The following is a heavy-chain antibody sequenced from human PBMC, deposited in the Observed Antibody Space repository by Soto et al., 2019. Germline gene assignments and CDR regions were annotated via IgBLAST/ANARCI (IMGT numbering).Heavy chain of an antibody. V-gene: IGHV1-18*04. D-gene: IGHD3-22*01. Sequence: ASVKVSCKASGYTFTSYGISWVRQAPGQGLEWMGWISAYNGNTNYAQKLQGRVTMTTDTSTSTAYMELRSLRSDDTAVYYCARDAEYSSGLGGSDPWGQGTLVTVSS. J-gene: IGHJ5*02. CDR3: ARDAEYSSGLGGSDP. CDR2: ISAYNGNT. CDR1: GYTFTSYG.